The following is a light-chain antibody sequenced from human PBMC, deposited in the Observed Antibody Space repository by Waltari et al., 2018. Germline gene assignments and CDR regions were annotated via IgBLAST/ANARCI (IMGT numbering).Light chain of an antibody. V-gene: IGKV1-17*01. CDR1: QGMRND. J-gene: IGKJ1*01. Sequence: DVQMTQSPSSLSASVGDRVTITCRASQGMRNDLDWFKQKPGKAPKRLIYAASNLQSGVPSRFSGSGSATRFTLTISSLQPEDSATYYCLQHNSYVWTFGQGTTVEIK. CDR3: LQHNSYVWT. CDR2: AAS.